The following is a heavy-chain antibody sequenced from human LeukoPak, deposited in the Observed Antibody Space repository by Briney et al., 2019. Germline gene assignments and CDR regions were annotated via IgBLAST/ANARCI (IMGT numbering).Heavy chain of an antibody. CDR2: FDPEDGET. J-gene: IGHJ4*02. CDR1: GYTLTELS. Sequence: ASVKVSCKVSGYTLTELSMHWVRQAPGKGLEWMGGFDPEDGETIYAQKFQGRVTMTEDTSTDTAYMELSSLRSEDTAVYYCATAPPGYSFGAYDFDYWGQGTLVTVSS. CDR3: ATAPPGYSFGAYDFDY. D-gene: IGHD5-18*01. V-gene: IGHV1-24*01.